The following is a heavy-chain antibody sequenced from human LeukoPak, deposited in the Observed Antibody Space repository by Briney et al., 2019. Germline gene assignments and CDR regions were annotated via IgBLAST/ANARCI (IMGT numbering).Heavy chain of an antibody. D-gene: IGHD2-15*01. V-gene: IGHV3-30*19. J-gene: IGHJ4*02. Sequence: QPGRSLRLSCAASGFTFSSYGMHWVRQAPGKGPEWVALISYDGTNEYYADSVRGRFTISRDNSKNTLNLQMNSLREEDTAVYYCARGSSVVALDWGQGTLVTVSS. CDR1: GFTFSSYG. CDR2: ISYDGTNE. CDR3: ARGSSVVALD.